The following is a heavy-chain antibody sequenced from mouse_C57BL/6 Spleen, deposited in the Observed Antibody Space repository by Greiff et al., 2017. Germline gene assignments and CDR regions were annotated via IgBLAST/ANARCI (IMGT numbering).Heavy chain of an antibody. D-gene: IGHD2-1*01. Sequence: VQLKESGPELVKPGASVKIPCKASGYTFTDYNMDWVKQSHGKSLEWIGDINPNNGGTIYNQKFKGKATLTVDQSSSTAYMELRSLTSEDTAVYYCASFYGKGYFDVWGTGTTVTVSS. J-gene: IGHJ1*03. CDR1: GYTFTDYN. V-gene: IGHV1-18*01. CDR3: ASFYGKGYFDV. CDR2: INPNNGGT.